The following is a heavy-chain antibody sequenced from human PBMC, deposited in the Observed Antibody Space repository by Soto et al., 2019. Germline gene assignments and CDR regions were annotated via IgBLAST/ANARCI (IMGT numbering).Heavy chain of an antibody. CDR3: ARDRSTVTTFTYYYYGMDV. CDR2: IIPIFGTA. Sequence: QVQLVQSGAEVKKPGSSVKVSCKASGGTFSSYAISWVRQAPGQGLEWMGGIIPIFGTANYAQKFQGRVNITADESTSTAYMELSSLRSEDTAVYYCARDRSTVTTFTYYYYGMDVWGQGTTVTVSS. J-gene: IGHJ6*02. V-gene: IGHV1-69*12. CDR1: GGTFSSYA. D-gene: IGHD4-17*01.